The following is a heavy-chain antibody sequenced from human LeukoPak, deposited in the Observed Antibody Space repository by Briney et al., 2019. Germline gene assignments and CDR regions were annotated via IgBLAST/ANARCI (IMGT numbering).Heavy chain of an antibody. D-gene: IGHD3-22*01. CDR3: ARFGYYDSSGYGDVAFDI. CDR2: INHSGST. J-gene: IGHJ3*02. CDR1: GGSFSGYY. V-gene: IGHV4-34*01. Sequence: SETLSLTCAVYGGSFSGYYWSWIRQPPGKGLEWIGEINHSGSTNCNPSLKSRVTISVDTSKNQFSLKLSSVTAADTAVYYCARFGYYDSSGYGDVAFDIWGQGTMVTVSS.